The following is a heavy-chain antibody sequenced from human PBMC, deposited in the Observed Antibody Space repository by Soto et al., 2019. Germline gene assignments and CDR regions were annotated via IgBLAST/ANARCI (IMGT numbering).Heavy chain of an antibody. D-gene: IGHD2-2*01. CDR2: IKQDGSEE. CDR3: ARAREYQLLLGTYYYYYGMDV. CDR1: GFAFSRNW. Sequence: GGSLRLSCEAAGFAFSRNWMRWVRQAPGKGLEWVANIKQDGSEEYYVDSVKGRFIISRDNAKNSVYLQMNSLRAEDTAVYYCARAREYQLLLGTYYYYYGMDVWGQGTTVTVSS. J-gene: IGHJ6*02. V-gene: IGHV3-7*01.